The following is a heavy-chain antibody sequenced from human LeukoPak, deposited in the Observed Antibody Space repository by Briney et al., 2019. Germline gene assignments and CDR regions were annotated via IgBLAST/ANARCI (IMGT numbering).Heavy chain of an antibody. D-gene: IGHD3-22*01. Sequence: SETLSLTCTVSGGSISSGDYYWSWIRQHPGTGLEWIGNIYYSGSTYYNPSLKSRVTISVDTSKSQFPLKLSSVTAADTAVYYCAREGYDSSYYYYLDYWGQGTLVTVSS. CDR2: IYYSGST. J-gene: IGHJ4*02. CDR1: GGSISSGDYY. V-gene: IGHV4-31*03. CDR3: AREGYDSSYYYYLDY.